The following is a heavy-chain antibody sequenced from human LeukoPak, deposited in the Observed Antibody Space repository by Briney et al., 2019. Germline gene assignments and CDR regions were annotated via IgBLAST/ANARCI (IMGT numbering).Heavy chain of an antibody. CDR3: AREGLYGDYVWSLDY. D-gene: IGHD4-17*01. CDR2: IYYSGST. CDR1: GGSVSSGSYY. V-gene: IGHV4-61*01. Sequence: KASETLSLTCTVSGGSVSSGSYYWSWIRQPPGKGLEWIGYIYYSGSTNYNPSLKSRVTISVDTSKNQFSLKLSSVTAADTAVHYCAREGLYGDYVWSLDYWGQGTLVTVSS. J-gene: IGHJ4*02.